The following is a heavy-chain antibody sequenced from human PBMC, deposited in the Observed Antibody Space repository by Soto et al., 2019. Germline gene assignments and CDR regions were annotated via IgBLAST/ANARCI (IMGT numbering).Heavy chain of an antibody. V-gene: IGHV2-5*02. J-gene: IGHJ3*01. CDR1: GFSLTATGEG. CDR2: IFWDDDK. CDR3: ARRRFYYIPLGEPSAIGDDFDV. D-gene: IGHD3-16*01. Sequence: QITLTETGPTLVKPTQTLTLTCTFSGFSLTATGEGVGWIRQPPGKALEWLGVIFWDDDKRYSPSLRGRLTVTKATSKNQVFLSLTTIGPVDTATYYCARRRFYYIPLGEPSAIGDDFDVWGQGTLVTVSA.